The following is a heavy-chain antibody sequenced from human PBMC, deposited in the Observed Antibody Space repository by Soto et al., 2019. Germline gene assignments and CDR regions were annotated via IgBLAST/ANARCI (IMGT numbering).Heavy chain of an antibody. CDR1: GGSISSYY. J-gene: IGHJ6*02. D-gene: IGHD2-15*01. CDR2: FYYSGST. CDR3: ARDVGSGPAGYGLDV. V-gene: IGHV4-59*01. Sequence: QVQLQESGPGLVKPSETLSLTCTVSGGSISSYYWSWIRQPPGKGLEWIGYFYYSGSTNYNPSLKSRVTISVRTSKDQLSLKLTSVTAADTAMYYCARDVGSGPAGYGLDVWGQGTTVTVSS.